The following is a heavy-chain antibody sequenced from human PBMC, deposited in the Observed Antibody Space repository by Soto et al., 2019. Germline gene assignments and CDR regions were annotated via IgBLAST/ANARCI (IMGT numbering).Heavy chain of an antibody. Sequence: PGGSLRLSCAASGFTFSSYGMHWVRQAPGKGLEWVAVISYDGSNKYYADSVKGRFTISRDNSKNTLYLQMNSLRAEDTAVYYCAKDPGYSSSWYSGWNYYYGMDVWGQGTTVTVSS. CDR3: AKDPGYSSSWYSGWNYYYGMDV. CDR1: GFTFSSYG. J-gene: IGHJ6*02. V-gene: IGHV3-30*18. D-gene: IGHD6-13*01. CDR2: ISYDGSNK.